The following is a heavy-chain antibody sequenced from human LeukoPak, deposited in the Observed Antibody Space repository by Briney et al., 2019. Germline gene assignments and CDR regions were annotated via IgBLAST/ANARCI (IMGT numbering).Heavy chain of an antibody. CDR3: ARYSSSWVWFDP. V-gene: IGHV4-34*01. J-gene: IGHJ5*02. CDR1: GGSISSYY. CDR2: INHSGST. Sequence: PSETLSLTCTVSGGSISSYYWSWIRQPPGKGLEWIGEINHSGSTNYNPSLKSRVTISVDTSKNQFSLKLSSVTAADTAVYYCARYSSSWVWFDPWGQGTLVTVSS. D-gene: IGHD6-6*01.